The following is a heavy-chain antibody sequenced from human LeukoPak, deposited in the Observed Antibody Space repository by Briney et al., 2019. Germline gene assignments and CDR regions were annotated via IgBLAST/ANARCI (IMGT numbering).Heavy chain of an antibody. J-gene: IGHJ6*03. CDR1: GFTFSSYA. CDR3: LAGYYYYYMDV. D-gene: IGHD6-13*01. V-gene: IGHV3-23*01. CDR2: ISGSGGST. Sequence: PGVSLRLSCAASGFTFSSYAMSWVRQAPGKGLEWVSAISGSGGSTYYADSVKGRFTISRDNAKNTLYLQMTSLSAEDTAVYYALAGYYYYYMDVWGKGTTVTVS.